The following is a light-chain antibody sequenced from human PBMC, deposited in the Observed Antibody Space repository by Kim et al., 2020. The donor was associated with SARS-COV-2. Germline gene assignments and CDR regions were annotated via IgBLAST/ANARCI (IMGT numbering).Light chain of an antibody. V-gene: IGKV3-15*01. Sequence: EIVMTQSPGTLSVSPGERATLSCRASQIVGTSLAWYQQKPGQSPRLLIYGASTRATGVPGRFSGSGSGTEFTLTISSLQSEDFAVYYCQQYVSWMFGQGTKVDIK. CDR3: QQYVSWM. J-gene: IGKJ1*01. CDR1: QIVGTS. CDR2: GAS.